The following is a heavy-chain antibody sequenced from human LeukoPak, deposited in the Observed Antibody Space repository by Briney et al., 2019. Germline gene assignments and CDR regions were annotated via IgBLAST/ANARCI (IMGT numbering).Heavy chain of an antibody. CDR2: FDPEDGET. J-gene: IGHJ4*02. Sequence: ASVKVSCKVSGYTLTELSMHWVRQAPGKGLEWMGGFDPEDGETIYAQKFQGRVTMTVDTSTDTAYMELSSLRSEDTAVYYCATVTPVLRFLEWPDYWGQGTLVTVSS. CDR1: GYTLTELS. CDR3: ATVTPVLRFLEWPDY. D-gene: IGHD3-3*01. V-gene: IGHV1-24*01.